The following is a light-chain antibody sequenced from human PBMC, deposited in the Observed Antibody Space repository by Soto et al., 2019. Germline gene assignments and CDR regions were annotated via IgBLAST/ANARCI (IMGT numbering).Light chain of an antibody. CDR2: KAS. CDR3: QQYSSYWT. V-gene: IGKV1-5*03. J-gene: IGKJ1*01. CDR1: QSISSY. Sequence: DIQMTQSPSSLSGSVGDRVTISCRASQSISSYLNWYQQKPGKAPKLLIYKASSLESGVPSRFSGSGFGTEFTLTISSLQPDDLATYYCQQYSSYWTFGQGTKVDIK.